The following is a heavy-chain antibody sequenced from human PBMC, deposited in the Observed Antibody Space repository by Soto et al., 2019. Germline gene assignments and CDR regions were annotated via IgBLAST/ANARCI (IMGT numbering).Heavy chain of an antibody. Sequence: PSETLSLTCTVSGGSISSGGYYWSWIRQHPGKGLEWIGYIYYSGSTYYNPSLKNRVTISVDTSKNQFSLKLSSVTAADTAVYYFARGKGGGSPDQEYYYYYGMDVWGQGTTVTVSS. CDR3: ARGKGGGSPDQEYYYYYGMDV. D-gene: IGHD2-15*01. CDR1: GGSISSGGYY. V-gene: IGHV4-31*03. CDR2: IYYSGST. J-gene: IGHJ6*02.